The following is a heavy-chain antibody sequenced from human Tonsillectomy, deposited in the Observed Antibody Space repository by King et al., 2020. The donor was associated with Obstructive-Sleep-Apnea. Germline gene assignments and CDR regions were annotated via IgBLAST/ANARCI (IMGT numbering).Heavy chain of an antibody. CDR2: ISYDGSNK. J-gene: IGHJ4*02. Sequence: VQLVESGGGVVQPGRSLRLSCAASGFTFSSYAMHWVRQAPGKGLEWVAVISYDGSNKYYADSVKGRFTISRDNSKNTLYLQMNSLRAEDTAVYYCARGSSAVAGIFDYWGQATLVTVSS. D-gene: IGHD6-19*01. CDR3: ARGSSAVAGIFDY. CDR1: GFTFSSYA. V-gene: IGHV3-30*04.